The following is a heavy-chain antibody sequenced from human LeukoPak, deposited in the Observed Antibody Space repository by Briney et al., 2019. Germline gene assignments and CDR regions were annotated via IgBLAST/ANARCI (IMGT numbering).Heavy chain of an antibody. J-gene: IGHJ5*02. V-gene: IGHV4-59*01. D-gene: IGHD1-26*01. Sequence: SETLSLTCTVSGGSISTYYWSWMRQPPGQGLAWIGYIYYTGSTSYNPALKSRVTMSLDASKNQFSLELNSVTPADTAVYYCARGGNYWPQWWFDPWGRGTLVSVSS. CDR3: ARGGNYWPQWWFDP. CDR2: IYYTGST. CDR1: GGSISTYY.